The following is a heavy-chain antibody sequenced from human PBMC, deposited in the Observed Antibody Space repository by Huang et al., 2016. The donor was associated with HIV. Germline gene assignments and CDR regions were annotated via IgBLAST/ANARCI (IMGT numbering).Heavy chain of an antibody. D-gene: IGHD2-2*02. CDR3: ARDPWYTNVWKRNAASVI. Sequence: QVQLVQSGGEVKKPGASVKVSCKASGYDFTSYGVSWVRQAPGQGLEGVGWSGSHKGDTNYAQRFQGRVNLTTDTSTNTAYMEMRSLRSDDTAIYYCARDPWYTNVWKRNAASVIWGQGTMVIVSS. CDR1: GYDFTSYG. J-gene: IGHJ3*02. CDR2: SGSHKGDT. V-gene: IGHV1-18*01.